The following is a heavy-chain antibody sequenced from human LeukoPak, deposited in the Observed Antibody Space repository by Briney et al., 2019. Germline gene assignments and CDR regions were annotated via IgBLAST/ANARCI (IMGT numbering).Heavy chain of an antibody. Sequence: AAVTVSCKGSGDTLSNHAFSWVRQAPGRGLEWMGRISADNGNTNHAQKFQGRVSLTTDTSTSTAYMELRSLRSDDTAVYYCASGEVGVVYRAGGRYYYYCHAMDVWGQGTTVTVSS. J-gene: IGHJ6*02. D-gene: IGHD2-15*01. CDR1: GDTLSNHA. CDR3: ASGEVGVVYRAGGRYYYYCHAMDV. CDR2: ISADNGNT. V-gene: IGHV1-18*04.